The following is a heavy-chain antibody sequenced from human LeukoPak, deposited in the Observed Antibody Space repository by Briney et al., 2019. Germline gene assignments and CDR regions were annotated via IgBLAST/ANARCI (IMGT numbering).Heavy chain of an antibody. CDR2: ISYDGSNK. J-gene: IGHJ3*02. CDR3: AKGSSGWYPFGAFDI. D-gene: IGHD6-19*01. Sequence: PGRSLRLSCAASGFTFSSYGMHWVRQAPGKGLEWVAVISYDGSNKYYADSVKGRFTISRDNSKNTLYLQMSSVRAEDTAGYYCAKGSSGWYPFGAFDIWGQGTMVSVSS. V-gene: IGHV3-30*18. CDR1: GFTFSSYG.